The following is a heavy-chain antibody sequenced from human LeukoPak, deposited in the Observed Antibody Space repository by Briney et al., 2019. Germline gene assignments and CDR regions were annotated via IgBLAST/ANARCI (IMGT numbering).Heavy chain of an antibody. CDR2: IGGNHGGT. CDR3: AKGSAVAGMYYFDY. Sequence: PGASLRLSCAASGFTFSSFAMSWVRQAPGKRLEWVSSIGGNHGGTYFADSVKGRFTISRDNSKNTLFLQMNSLRAEDTAVYYCAKGSAVAGMYYFDYWGQGTLVTVSS. D-gene: IGHD6-19*01. J-gene: IGHJ4*02. CDR1: GFTFSSFA. V-gene: IGHV3-23*01.